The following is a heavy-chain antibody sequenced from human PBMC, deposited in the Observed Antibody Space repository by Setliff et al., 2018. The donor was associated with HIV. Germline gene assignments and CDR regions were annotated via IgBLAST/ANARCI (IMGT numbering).Heavy chain of an antibody. D-gene: IGHD3-10*01. V-gene: IGHV4-38-2*02. CDR3: AREGGQGYSGSGSFYHRNFDL. CDR2: IYHNGIT. J-gene: IGHJ2*01. CDR1: GYSISSGYY. Sequence: PSETLSLTCGVSGYSISSGYYWGWIRQPPGKGLEWIGSIYHNGITYYNPSLKSRVTISVDTSQNQFSLKLSSVTAADTAIYYCAREGGQGYSGSGSFYHRNFDLWGRGTLVTVSS.